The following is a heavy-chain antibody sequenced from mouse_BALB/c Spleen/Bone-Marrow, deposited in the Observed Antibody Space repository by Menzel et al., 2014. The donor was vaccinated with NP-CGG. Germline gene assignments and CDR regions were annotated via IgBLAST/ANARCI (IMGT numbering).Heavy chain of an antibody. Sequence: QVQLQQSGPGLVSPSQRLSITCTVSGFSLTSYDISWIRRPPGKGLEWLGVIWTGGGTNYNSAFMSRLSISKDNSKSQVFLKMNSLQTDDTAIYYCVRPFAYWGQGTLVTVSA. CDR3: VRPFAY. CDR2: IWTGGGT. CDR1: GFSLTSYD. V-gene: IGHV2-9-2*01. J-gene: IGHJ3*01.